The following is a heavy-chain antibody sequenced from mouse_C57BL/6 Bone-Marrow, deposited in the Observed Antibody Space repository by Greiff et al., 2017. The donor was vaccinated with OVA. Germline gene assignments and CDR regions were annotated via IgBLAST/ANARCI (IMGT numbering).Heavy chain of an antibody. V-gene: IGHV1-82*01. CDR2: IYPGDGDT. CDR1: GYAFSSSW. D-gene: IGHD2-4*01. Sequence: QVQLQQSGPELVKPGASVKISCKASGYAFSSSWMNWVKQRPGKGLEWIGRIYPGDGDTNYNGKFKGKATLTADKSSSTAYMPLSSLTSEDSAVFFCERDYDIWYFDVWGTGTTVTVSS. CDR3: ERDYDIWYFDV. J-gene: IGHJ1*03.